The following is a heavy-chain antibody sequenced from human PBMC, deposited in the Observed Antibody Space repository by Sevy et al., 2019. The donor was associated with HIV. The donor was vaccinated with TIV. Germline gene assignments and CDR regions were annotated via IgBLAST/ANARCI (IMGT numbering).Heavy chain of an antibody. V-gene: IGHV3-21*01. Sequence: GGSLRLSCAASGFTFSSYSMNWVRQAPGKGLEWVSSISSSSSYIYYADSVKGRFTISRDNAQNSLYLQMNSLRAEDTAVYYCARAAPHGGKPPAFDIWGQGTMVTVSS. CDR1: GFTFSSYS. CDR3: ARAAPHGGKPPAFDI. D-gene: IGHD2-15*01. CDR2: ISSSSSYI. J-gene: IGHJ3*02.